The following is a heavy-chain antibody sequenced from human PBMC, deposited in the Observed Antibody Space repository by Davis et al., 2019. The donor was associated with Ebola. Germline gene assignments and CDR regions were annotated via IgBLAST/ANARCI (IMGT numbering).Heavy chain of an antibody. Sequence: MPSETLSLTCAVSGGSISSGGYSWSWIRQPPGKGLEWIGYIYHSGSTYYNPSLKSRVTISVDRSKNQFSLKLSSVTAADTAVYYGARGDYGGNSVDYWGQGTLVTVSS. V-gene: IGHV4-30-2*01. CDR2: IYHSGST. CDR1: GGSISSGGYS. D-gene: IGHD4-23*01. J-gene: IGHJ4*02. CDR3: ARGDYGGNSVDY.